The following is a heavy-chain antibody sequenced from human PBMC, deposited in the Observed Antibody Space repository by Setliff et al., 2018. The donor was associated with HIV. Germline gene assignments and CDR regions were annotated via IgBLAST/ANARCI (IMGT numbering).Heavy chain of an antibody. V-gene: IGHV3-15*01. CDR2: IKTKTDGRTT. D-gene: IGHD1-26*01. J-gene: IGHJ4*02. CDR3: TTRGTWDYRDYFDY. CDR1: GFTFSNYA. Sequence: GGSLRLSCAASGFTFSNYAMHWVRQAPGKGLEWVGRIKTKTDGRTTDYAAPVKGRFTISRDDSKKMLYLQMNSLKTEDTAVYYCTTRGTWDYRDYFDYWGQGTLVTVSS.